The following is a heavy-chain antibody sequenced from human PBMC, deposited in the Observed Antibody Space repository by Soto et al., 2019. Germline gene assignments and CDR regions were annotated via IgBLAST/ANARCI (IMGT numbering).Heavy chain of an antibody. J-gene: IGHJ4*02. CDR2: MYYRGNY. CDR1: GGSVSSGSYS. V-gene: IGHV4-61*01. CDR3: ACGSSASAYIDY. Sequence: QVQLQESGTGLVKPSETLSLTCTVSGGSVSSGSYSWSWIRQLLGKGLEWMGYMYYRGNYEYTPYLKKPIAKAVDTSKNQISLKLNSVTAADTAVYYCACGSSASAYIDYWGQGTLVTVSS. D-gene: IGHD6-19*01.